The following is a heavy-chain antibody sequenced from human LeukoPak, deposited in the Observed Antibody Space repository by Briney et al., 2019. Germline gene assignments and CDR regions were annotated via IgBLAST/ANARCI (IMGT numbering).Heavy chain of an antibody. V-gene: IGHV3-13*01. CDR2: IGTAGVT. D-gene: IGHD1-14*01. CDR1: GFTFSSYD. J-gene: IGHJ3*02. CDR3: ARESRARKAFDI. Sequence: GGSLRLSCAASGFTFSSYDMHWVRQATGKGLEWVSAIGTAGVTYYPGSVKGRFTISRENAKNSLYLQMNSLGAGDTAVYYCARESRARKAFDIWGQGTMVTVSS.